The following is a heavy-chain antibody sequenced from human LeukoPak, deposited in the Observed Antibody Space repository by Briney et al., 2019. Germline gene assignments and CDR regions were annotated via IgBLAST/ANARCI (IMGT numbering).Heavy chain of an antibody. Sequence: SETLTLTCAVYGGSFSGYHWSWIRQPPGKGLEWIGEINHSGSTNYNPSLKSRVTISVDTSKNQFSLKLSSVTAADTAVYYCARGRRLLAVAGTLAYWGQGTLVTVSS. CDR1: GGSFSGYH. V-gene: IGHV4-34*01. CDR3: ARGRRLLAVAGTLAY. J-gene: IGHJ4*02. CDR2: INHSGST. D-gene: IGHD6-19*01.